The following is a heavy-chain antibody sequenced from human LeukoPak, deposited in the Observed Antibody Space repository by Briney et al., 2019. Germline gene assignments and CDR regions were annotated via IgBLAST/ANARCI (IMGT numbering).Heavy chain of an antibody. CDR3: ARGYGETSTR. J-gene: IGHJ4*02. CDR2: IYYSGST. D-gene: IGHD4-17*01. CDR1: GGSISSYY. V-gene: IGHV4-59*01. Sequence: SETLSLTCTVSGGSISSYYWSWIRQPPGKGLEWIGYIYYSGSTNFNPSLKSRVTISVDTSKNQFSLKLSSVTAADTAVYYCARGYGETSTRWGQGTLVTFSS.